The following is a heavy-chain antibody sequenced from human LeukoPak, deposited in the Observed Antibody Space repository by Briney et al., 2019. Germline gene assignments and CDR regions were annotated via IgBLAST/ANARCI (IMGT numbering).Heavy chain of an antibody. D-gene: IGHD6-6*01. J-gene: IGHJ4*02. Sequence: PGGSLRLSCAASGFTFSSYSMNWVRQAPGKGLEWVSSISSSSSYIYYADSVKGRFTISRDNAKNSLYLQMNSLRAEDTAVYYCARDPRNIAAPQLADYWGQGTLVTVSS. CDR1: GFTFSSYS. CDR2: ISSSSSYI. CDR3: ARDPRNIAAPQLADY. V-gene: IGHV3-21*01.